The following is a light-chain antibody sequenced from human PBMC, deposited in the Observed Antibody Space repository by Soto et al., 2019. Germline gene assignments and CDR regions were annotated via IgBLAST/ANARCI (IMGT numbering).Light chain of an antibody. CDR3: NSYTSSSTLYV. CDR2: DVS. CDR1: SSDVGGYNY. V-gene: IGLV2-14*01. J-gene: IGLJ1*01. Sequence: SSLSQPVSVSGSPGQSITISCTGTSSDVGGYNYVSWYQQHPGKAPKLMIYDVSNRPSGVSDRFSGSKSGNTASLTISGLQTEDEADYYCNSYTSSSTLYVFGTGTKVTVL.